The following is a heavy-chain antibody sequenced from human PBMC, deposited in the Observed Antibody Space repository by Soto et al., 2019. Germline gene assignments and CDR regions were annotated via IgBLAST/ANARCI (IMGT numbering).Heavy chain of an antibody. CDR3: ARDLNLGSFDY. J-gene: IGHJ4*02. Sequence: GGSLRLSCAASGFTVSTYHMSWVHQAPGKGLEWVSYISSSSSTIYYADSVKGRFTISRDNAKNSLYLQMNSLRAEDTDVYYCARDLNLGSFDYWGQGTLVTVSS. CDR2: ISSSSSTI. CDR1: GFTVSTYH. V-gene: IGHV3-48*01.